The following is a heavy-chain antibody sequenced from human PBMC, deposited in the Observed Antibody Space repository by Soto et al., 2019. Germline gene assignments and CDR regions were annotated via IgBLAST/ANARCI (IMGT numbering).Heavy chain of an antibody. CDR2: IYHSGST. Sequence: SETLSLTCTVSGDSISNYYWSWIRQPPGKGLEWIGYIYHSGSTKYNPSLKSRVTISVATSKNQFSLRLSSVTAADSAVYYCARSGDYTNYYYYYMDVWGKGTTVTVSS. J-gene: IGHJ6*03. D-gene: IGHD4-17*01. V-gene: IGHV4-59*08. CDR1: GDSISNYY. CDR3: ARSGDYTNYYYYYMDV.